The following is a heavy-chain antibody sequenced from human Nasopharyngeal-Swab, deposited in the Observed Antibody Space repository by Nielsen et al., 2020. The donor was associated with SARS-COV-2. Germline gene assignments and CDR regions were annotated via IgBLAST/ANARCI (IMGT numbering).Heavy chain of an antibody. Sequence: SETLSPTCAVYGGSFSGYYWSWNRPPPGKGLEWIGEINHSGSTNYNPSLQSRVTIPVDTSKNQFSLKLSSVTAADPAVYYCARGGSRIYSRIDYWGQGTLVTVSS. CDR2: INHSGST. D-gene: IGHD6-13*01. V-gene: IGHV4-34*01. CDR3: ARGGSRIYSRIDY. J-gene: IGHJ4*02. CDR1: GGSFSGYY.